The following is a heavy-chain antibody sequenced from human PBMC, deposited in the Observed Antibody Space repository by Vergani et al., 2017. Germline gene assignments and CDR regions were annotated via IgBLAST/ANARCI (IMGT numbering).Heavy chain of an antibody. CDR1: DDSIYRVEYY. V-gene: IGHV4-30-4*08. Sequence: QVHLRESGPGLVHPSQTLSLTCAVSDDSIYRVEYYWTWVRHSPGKGLEWIGYIYYTGATDYHPSLKSRVSMSLDTSKKQFSLNLRSVTAADTAVYFCARIRAYVDWVMDYWGQGTLVTVSS. J-gene: IGHJ4*02. CDR2: IYYTGAT. D-gene: IGHD3-9*01. CDR3: ARIRAYVDWVMDY.